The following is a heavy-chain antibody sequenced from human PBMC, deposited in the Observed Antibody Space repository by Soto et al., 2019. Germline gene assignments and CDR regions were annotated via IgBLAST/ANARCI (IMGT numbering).Heavy chain of an antibody. V-gene: IGHV3-48*03. D-gene: IGHD2-2*01. CDR2: ISTSGSTV. Sequence: EVQLVESGGALVQPGGSLRLSCAASRFTFSTYEMNWVRQAPGKGLEWVSYISTSGSTVYYADSVKGRFTISRDNTRNSLYLQTNSLRDEDTALYYCVRYCSTTLCNGVATRTFDYWGQGTLVTVSS. CDR1: RFTFSTYE. J-gene: IGHJ4*02. CDR3: VRYCSTTLCNGVATRTFDY.